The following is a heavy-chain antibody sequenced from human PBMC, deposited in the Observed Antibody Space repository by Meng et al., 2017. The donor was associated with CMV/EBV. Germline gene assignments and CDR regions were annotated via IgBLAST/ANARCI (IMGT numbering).Heavy chain of an antibody. V-gene: IGHV4-39*01. CDR1: GGSISSSSYY. Sequence: LRLSCTVSGGSISSSSYYWGWIRQPPGKGLEWIGSIYYSGSTYYNPSLKSRVTISVDTSKNQFSLKLSSVTAADTAVYYCARLGQYRYFQHWGQGTLVTVSS. D-gene: IGHD3-16*01. CDR2: IYYSGST. CDR3: ARLGQYRYFQH. J-gene: IGHJ1*01.